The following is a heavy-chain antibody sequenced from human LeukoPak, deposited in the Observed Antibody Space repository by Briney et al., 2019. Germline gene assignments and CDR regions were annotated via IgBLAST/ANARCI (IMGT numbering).Heavy chain of an antibody. V-gene: IGHV1-46*01. CDR2: IDPSGGST. J-gene: IGHJ1*01. CDR3: ARDSSGSYDH. CDR1: GYSFTSYY. Sequence: ASVKVSFKASGYSFTSYYMQWLRQAPGQGLEWMGTIDPSGGSTGYAPKFQGRVIMTRDTSTSTVYMDLSSLRSEDTAVYYCARDSSGSYDHWGQGTLVTV. D-gene: IGHD1-26*01.